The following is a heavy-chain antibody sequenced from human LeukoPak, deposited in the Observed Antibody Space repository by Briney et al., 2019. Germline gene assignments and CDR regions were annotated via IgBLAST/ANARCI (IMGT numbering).Heavy chain of an antibody. CDR1: GFTFNSYW. CDR2: MEQDGSEK. V-gene: IGHV3-7*01. D-gene: IGHD1-1*01. CDR3: ARDRYISSQFDY. Sequence: PGGSLRLSCAASGFTFNSYWMSWVRQAPGKGLEWVANMEQDGSEKYYVDSVEGRFTISRDNAKNSLYLQMNTLRAEDTAVYYCARDRYISSQFDYWGQGTLVTVSS. J-gene: IGHJ4*02.